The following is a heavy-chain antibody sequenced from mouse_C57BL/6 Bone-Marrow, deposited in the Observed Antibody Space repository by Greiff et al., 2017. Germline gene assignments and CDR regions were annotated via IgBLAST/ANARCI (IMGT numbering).Heavy chain of an antibody. CDR1: GFTFSDYY. Sequence: EVKLMESEGGLVQPGSSMKLSCTASGFTFSDYYMAWVRQVPEKGLEWVANINYDGSSTYYLDSLKSRFIISRDNAKNILYLQMSSLKSEDTATYYCAREGNYYAMDYWGQGTSVTVSS. J-gene: IGHJ4*01. V-gene: IGHV5-16*01. CDR3: AREGNYYAMDY. CDR2: INYDGSST.